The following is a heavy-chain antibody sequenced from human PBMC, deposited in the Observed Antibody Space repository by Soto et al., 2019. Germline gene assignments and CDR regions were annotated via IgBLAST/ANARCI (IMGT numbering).Heavy chain of an antibody. CDR1: GGTFSSYT. D-gene: IGHD3-9*01. CDR2: IIPILGIA. CDR3: ARDPTRPDILTGYPNDAFDI. J-gene: IGHJ3*02. Sequence: SVKVSCKASGGTFSSYTISWVRQAPGQGLEWMGRIIPILGIANYAQKFQGRVTITADKSTSTAYMELSSLRSEDTAVYYCARDPTRPDILTGYPNDAFDIWAQGTMVTGSS. V-gene: IGHV1-69*04.